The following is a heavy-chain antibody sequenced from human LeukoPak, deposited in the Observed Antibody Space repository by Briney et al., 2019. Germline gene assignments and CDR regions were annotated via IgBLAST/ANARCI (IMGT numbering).Heavy chain of an antibody. CDR1: GGSFSGYY. Sequence: SETLSLTCAVYGGSFSGYYWSWIRQPPGKGLEWIGEINHSGSTNYNPSLKSRVTISVDTSKNQFSLKLSSVTAADTAVYYCAGADCSSTSCYGRLIDYWGQGTLVTVSS. CDR3: AGADCSSTSCYGRLIDY. CDR2: INHSGST. V-gene: IGHV4-34*01. D-gene: IGHD2-2*01. J-gene: IGHJ4*02.